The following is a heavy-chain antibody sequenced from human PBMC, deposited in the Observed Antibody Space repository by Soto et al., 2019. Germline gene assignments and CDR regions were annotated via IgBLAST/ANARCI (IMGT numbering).Heavy chain of an antibody. CDR3: AKTLLSTSWYGLHDY. D-gene: IGHD6-13*01. Sequence: LRLSCAASEFTFSSYAMSWVRQAPGKGLEWVSAISGSGGRTYYADSAKGRFTISRDNSRNTLHLQMNSLRVEDTAVYYCAKTLLSTSWYGLHDYVSQGTLVTVSS. CDR1: EFTFSSYA. V-gene: IGHV3-23*01. J-gene: IGHJ4*02. CDR2: ISGSGGRT.